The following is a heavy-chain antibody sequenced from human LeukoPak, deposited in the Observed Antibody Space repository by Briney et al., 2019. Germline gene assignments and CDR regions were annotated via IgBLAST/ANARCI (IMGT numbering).Heavy chain of an antibody. CDR3: ARDQFEQLAPFDY. V-gene: IGHV3-30-3*01. Sequence: GGSLRLSCAASGFTFSSYAMHWVRQAPGKGLEWVAVISYDGSNKYYADSVKGRFTIPRDNSKNTLYLQMNSLRAEDTAVYYCARDQFEQLAPFDYWGQGTLVTVSS. J-gene: IGHJ4*02. D-gene: IGHD6-13*01. CDR2: ISYDGSNK. CDR1: GFTFSSYA.